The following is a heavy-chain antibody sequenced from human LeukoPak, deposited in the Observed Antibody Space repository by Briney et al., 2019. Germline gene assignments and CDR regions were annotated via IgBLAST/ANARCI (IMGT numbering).Heavy chain of an antibody. J-gene: IGHJ4*02. D-gene: IGHD3-3*01. Sequence: SVKVSCKASGGTFSSYAISWVRQAPGQGLEWMGGIIPIFGTANYAQKLQGRVTMTTDTSTSTAYMELRSLRSDDTAVYYCARQYYDFWSGYYRPFDYWGQGTLVTVSS. CDR2: IIPIFGTA. CDR3: ARQYYDFWSGYYRPFDY. V-gene: IGHV1-69*05. CDR1: GGTFSSYA.